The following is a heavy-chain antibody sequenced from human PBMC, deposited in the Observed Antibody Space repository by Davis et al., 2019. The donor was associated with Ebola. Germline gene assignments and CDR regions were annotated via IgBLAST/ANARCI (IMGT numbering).Heavy chain of an antibody. J-gene: IGHJ5*02. V-gene: IGHV4-38-2*02. CDR2: IYHSGST. Sequence: MPSETLSLTCSVPGYSINRGFTWGWIRQPPGKGLEWIGSIYHSGSTNYSPSLKSRVTISADTSKNQFSLKLSSVTAADTAVYYCARLGVWYQLLAGWFDPWGQGTLVTVSS. CDR3: ARLGVWYQLLAGWFDP. CDR1: GYSINRGFT. D-gene: IGHD2-2*01.